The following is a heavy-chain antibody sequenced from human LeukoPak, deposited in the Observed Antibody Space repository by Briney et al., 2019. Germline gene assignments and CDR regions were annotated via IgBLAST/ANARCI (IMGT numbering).Heavy chain of an antibody. CDR3: AREEDTAMVTDWFDP. D-gene: IGHD5-18*01. J-gene: IGHJ5*02. CDR1: GYTFTGHY. CDR2: INPNSGTT. V-gene: IGHV1-2*02. Sequence: GASVKVSCKASGYTFTGHYVHWVRQAPGQGLEWMGWINPNSGTTDYAQKFQGRVTMTRDTSIITVYMELTRLRSDDTAVYYCAREEDTAMVTDWFDPWGQGTLVTVSS.